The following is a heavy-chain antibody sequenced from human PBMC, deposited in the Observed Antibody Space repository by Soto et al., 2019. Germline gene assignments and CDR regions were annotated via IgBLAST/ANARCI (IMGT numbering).Heavy chain of an antibody. J-gene: IGHJ4*02. Sequence: PGGSLRLSWAASGFTFSSYSMNWVRQAPGKGLEWVSYISSSSSTIYYADSVKGRFTISRDNAKNSLYLQMNSLRAEDTAVYYCARDPRNYCSGGSCYFNFDYWGQGTLVTVSS. V-gene: IGHV3-48*01. CDR2: ISSSSSTI. CDR1: GFTFSSYS. CDR3: ARDPRNYCSGGSCYFNFDY. D-gene: IGHD2-15*01.